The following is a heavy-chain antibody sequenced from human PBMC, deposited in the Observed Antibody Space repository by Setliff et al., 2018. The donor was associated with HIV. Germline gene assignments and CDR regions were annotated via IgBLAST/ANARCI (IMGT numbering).Heavy chain of an antibody. D-gene: IGHD3-10*01. V-gene: IGHV1-69-2*01. Sequence: EASVKVSCKSSGYIFTDYYMHWVQQAPGEGLEWMGRVDPQDGETKYAEKFQGRVTITADTSTGTSVMELSSLKSEDTAVYYCATSGTYYYGSGTYHASAFWGQGTLVTVSS. CDR1: GYIFTDYY. CDR2: VDPQDGET. J-gene: IGHJ4*02. CDR3: ATSGTYYYGSGTYHASAF.